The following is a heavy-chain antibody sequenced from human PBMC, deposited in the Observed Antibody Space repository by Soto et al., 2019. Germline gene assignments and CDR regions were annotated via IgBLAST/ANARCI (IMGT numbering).Heavy chain of an antibody. V-gene: IGHV1-18*01. CDR1: GYTFTSYG. CDR3: ASLVICGGDCSRWDNWFDP. D-gene: IGHD2-21*02. CDR2: ISAYNGNT. Sequence: GASVKVSCKASGYTFTSYGISWVRQAPGQGLEWMGWISAYNGNTNYAQRLQGRVTMTTDTSTSTAYMELRSLRSDDTAVYYCASLVICGGDCSRWDNWFDPWGQGTRVTVAS. J-gene: IGHJ5*02.